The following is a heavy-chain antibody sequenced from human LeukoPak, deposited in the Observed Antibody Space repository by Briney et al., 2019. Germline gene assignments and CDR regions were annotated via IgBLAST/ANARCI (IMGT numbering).Heavy chain of an antibody. CDR1: GYTFTNYG. CDR2: ISIYNGNT. CDR3: ARNAREGYGDYSYFDP. D-gene: IGHD4-17*01. V-gene: IGHV1-18*01. Sequence: ASVKVSCKASGYTFTNYGISWVRQAPGQGLEWMGWISIYNGNTDYAQKLRGRVTMTTDTSTSTAYMELRSLRSDDTAVYYCARNAREGYGDYSYFDPWGQGTLVSVSS. J-gene: IGHJ5*02.